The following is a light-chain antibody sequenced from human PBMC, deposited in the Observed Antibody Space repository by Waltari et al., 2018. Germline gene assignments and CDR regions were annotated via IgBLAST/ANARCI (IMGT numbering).Light chain of an antibody. Sequence: GDRVTITCRASQDISNWLAWYQQKPGKAPKLLSDKASSLQSGVPSRFSGSGSGTDFTLTISSLQPEDFATYYCQQYNSAPRTFGQGTKVEVK. CDR3: QQYNSAPRT. CDR2: KAS. J-gene: IGKJ1*01. CDR1: QDISNW. V-gene: IGKV1-12*01.